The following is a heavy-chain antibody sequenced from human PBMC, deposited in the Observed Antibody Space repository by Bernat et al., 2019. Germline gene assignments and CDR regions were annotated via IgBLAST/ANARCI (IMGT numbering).Heavy chain of an antibody. CDR3: AKLQYSSSYYYYGMGV. D-gene: IGHD6-13*01. CDR2: ISGSGGST. Sequence: EVQLLESGGGLVQPGGSLRLSCAASGFTSSSFAMSWVRQAPGKGLEWVSAISGSGGSTYYADSVKGRSTIYRDNSKNTLYLQMNSLRAEDTAVYYCAKLQYSSSYYYYGMGVWGQGTTVTVSS. V-gene: IGHV3-23*01. CDR1: GFTSSSFA. J-gene: IGHJ6*02.